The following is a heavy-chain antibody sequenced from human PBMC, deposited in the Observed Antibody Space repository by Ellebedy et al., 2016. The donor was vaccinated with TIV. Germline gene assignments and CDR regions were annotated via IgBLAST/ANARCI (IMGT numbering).Heavy chain of an antibody. CDR1: AFTFSDYW. CDR2: IQQDGSEK. CDR3: ARGGCGSTSCPYYHYYMDV. V-gene: IGHV3-7*01. D-gene: IGHD2-2*01. Sequence: GGSLRLSXAASAFTFSDYWMSWVRQAPGKGLEWVANIQQDGSEKYYVDSVKGRFTISRDNAKKSLYLLMNSLRAEDTAVYYCARGGCGSTSCPYYHYYMDVWGRGTTVTVSS. J-gene: IGHJ6*03.